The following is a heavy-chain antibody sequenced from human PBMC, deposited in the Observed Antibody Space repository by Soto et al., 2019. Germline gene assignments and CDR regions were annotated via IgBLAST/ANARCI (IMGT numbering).Heavy chain of an antibody. Sequence: ASVKVSCKASGYTFTGYYMHWVRQAPGQGLEWMGWINPNSGGTNYAQKFRGWVTMTRDTSISTAYTELSRLRSDDTAVYYCARELSTFSSGADYWGRGTLVTVSS. CDR1: GYTFTGYY. CDR3: ARELSTFSSGADY. V-gene: IGHV1-2*04. CDR2: INPNSGGT. D-gene: IGHD3-22*01. J-gene: IGHJ4*02.